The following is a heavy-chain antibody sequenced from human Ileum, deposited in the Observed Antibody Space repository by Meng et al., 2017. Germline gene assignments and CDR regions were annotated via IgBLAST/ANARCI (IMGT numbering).Heavy chain of an antibody. Sequence: VQLVESGGGVVQPWRSLRLSCATSGFTFTSHGLHWVRQAPGKGLEWVAVIWYDGSKEYYADSVKGRFTISRDDSKSTIYLQMNYLRAEDTAVYYCTRCYGDWFSGDHWGRGTLVTVSS. V-gene: IGHV3-33*01. J-gene: IGHJ4*01. D-gene: IGHD3/OR15-3a*01. CDR3: TRCYGDWFSGDH. CDR2: IWYDGSKE. CDR1: GFTFTSHG.